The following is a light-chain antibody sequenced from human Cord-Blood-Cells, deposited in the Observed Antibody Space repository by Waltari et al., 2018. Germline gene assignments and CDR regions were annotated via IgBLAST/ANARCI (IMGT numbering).Light chain of an antibody. J-gene: IGKJ5*01. CDR3: QQYDNLIT. V-gene: IGKV1-33*01. CDR2: EAS. Sequence: DIQMTQSPPSPSASVGDRGAITCQASQDISNYLNWYQQKPGNAPKLLIYEASNLETGVQPRFSGRGSGTDFTFTISSQQPEDIAKYYCQQYDNLITFGQGTRLEIK. CDR1: QDISNY.